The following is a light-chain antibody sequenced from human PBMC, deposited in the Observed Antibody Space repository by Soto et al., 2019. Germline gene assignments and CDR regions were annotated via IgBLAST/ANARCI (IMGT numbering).Light chain of an antibody. CDR1: SSNVGGYNY. V-gene: IGLV2-11*01. J-gene: IGLJ3*02. Sequence: QSVLTQPRSVSGSPGQSVTISCTGTSSNVGGYNYVSWYQQHPGKAPKLILYDVTKRPSGVPDRLSGSKSGNTASLTISGLQAEDEADYYCCSYAGTYTWVFDGGTKLTVL. CDR2: DVT. CDR3: CSYAGTYTWV.